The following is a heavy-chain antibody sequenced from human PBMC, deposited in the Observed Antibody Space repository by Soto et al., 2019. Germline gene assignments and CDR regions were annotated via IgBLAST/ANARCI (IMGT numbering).Heavy chain of an antibody. CDR1: GGSISSYY. CDR3: ARGRGGQND. J-gene: IGHJ4*02. CDR2: IYYSGST. Sequence: QVQLQESGPGLVKPSETLSLTCTVSGGSISSYYWSWIRQPPGKGLEWIGYIYYSGSTNYNPALKSRVTISVDPSKNQFSLKLSSVTAADTAGYDCARGRGGQNDWGQGTLVTVSS. D-gene: IGHD3-10*01. V-gene: IGHV4-59*01.